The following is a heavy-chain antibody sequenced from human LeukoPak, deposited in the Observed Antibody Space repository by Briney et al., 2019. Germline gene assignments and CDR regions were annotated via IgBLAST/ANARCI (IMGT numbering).Heavy chain of an antibody. D-gene: IGHD1-26*01. CDR3: ARDFTGSYFAFDI. J-gene: IGHJ3*02. V-gene: IGHV4-61*01. CDR1: GGSVSSDYFY. Sequence: SETLSLTCTVSGGSVSSDYFYWIWIRQPPGKGLECIGYISYSGNTNYNPSLKSRVTISVDTSKNQFSLKLSSVTAADTAIYYCARDFTGSYFAFDIWGQGTMVTVSS. CDR2: ISYSGNT.